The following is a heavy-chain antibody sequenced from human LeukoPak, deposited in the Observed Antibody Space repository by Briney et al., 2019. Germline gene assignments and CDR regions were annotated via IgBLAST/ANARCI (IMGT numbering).Heavy chain of an antibody. J-gene: IGHJ4*02. Sequence: PSQTLSLTCTVSGGSISSSSYYWGWIRQPPGKGLEWIGSIYYSGSTYYNPSLKSRVTISVDTSKNQFSLKLSSVTAADTAVYYCAREAVIVGATTGFDYWGQGTLVTVSS. D-gene: IGHD1-26*01. CDR3: AREAVIVGATTGFDY. V-gene: IGHV4-39*07. CDR1: GGSISSSSYY. CDR2: IYYSGST.